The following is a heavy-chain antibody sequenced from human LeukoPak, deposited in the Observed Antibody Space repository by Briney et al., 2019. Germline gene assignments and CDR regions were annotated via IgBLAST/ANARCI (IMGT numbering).Heavy chain of an antibody. D-gene: IGHD2-2*01. CDR2: ISYSGST. CDR1: GGSISSYY. J-gene: IGHJ4*02. Sequence: PSETLSLTCTVSGGSISSYYWSWIRQPPGKGLEWIGYISYSGSTNYNPSLKSRVTISVDTSKKQFSLKLSSVTAADTAVYYCARYCSSAKCLDNWGQGTLVTVSS. V-gene: IGHV4-59*01. CDR3: ARYCSSAKCLDN.